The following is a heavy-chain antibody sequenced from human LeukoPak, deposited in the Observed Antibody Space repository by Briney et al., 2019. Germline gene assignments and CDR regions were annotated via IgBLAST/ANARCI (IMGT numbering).Heavy chain of an antibody. CDR1: GGSISISTYY. Sequence: SETLSLTCTVSGGSISISTYYWGWIRQPPGKGLEWIGSIYYSGSTSHNPSLKSRVTISVDTSKNQFSLKLSSVTAADTAVYYCARVAVRGVPDWFDPWGQGTLVTVSS. CDR3: ARVAVRGVPDWFDP. D-gene: IGHD3-10*01. J-gene: IGHJ5*02. CDR2: IYYSGST. V-gene: IGHV4-39*07.